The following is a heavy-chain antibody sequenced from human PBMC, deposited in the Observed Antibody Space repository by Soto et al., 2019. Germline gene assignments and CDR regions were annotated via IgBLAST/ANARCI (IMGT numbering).Heavy chain of an antibody. CDR2: IYHSGST. V-gene: IGHV4-4*02. Sequence: PSETLSLTCAVSGGSLSSSNWWSWVRQPPGKGLEWIGEIYHSGSTNYNPSLKSRVTISVDKSKNQFSLKLSSVTAADTAVYYCARALLWFGRSYYYYGMDVWGQGTTVTVSS. D-gene: IGHD3-10*01. CDR3: ARALLWFGRSYYYYGMDV. J-gene: IGHJ6*02. CDR1: GGSLSSSNW.